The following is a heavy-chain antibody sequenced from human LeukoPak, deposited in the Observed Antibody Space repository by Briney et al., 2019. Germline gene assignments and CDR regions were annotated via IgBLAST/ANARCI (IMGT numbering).Heavy chain of an antibody. CDR3: VKEREGYYDY. CDR1: GFTFSNYP. Sequence: GVSLRLSCSASGFTFSNYPMHWVRQSPAKGLEYVSALSANGINTYYSDSARGRFIISRDNSKSTLYLQMSSLRVEDTALYYCVKEREGYYDYWGQGTLVTVSS. CDR2: LSANGINT. D-gene: IGHD2-21*01. V-gene: IGHV3-64D*06. J-gene: IGHJ4*01.